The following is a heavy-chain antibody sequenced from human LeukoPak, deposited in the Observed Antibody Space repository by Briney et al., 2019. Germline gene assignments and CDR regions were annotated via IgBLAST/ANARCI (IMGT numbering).Heavy chain of an antibody. J-gene: IGHJ4*02. CDR3: VRDRNYYEALQRSY. CDR1: GFTFSSYW. D-gene: IGHD3-3*01. V-gene: IGHV3-7*03. CDR2: IKQDGSEK. Sequence: GGSLRLSCAASGFTFSSYWMSWVRQAPGKGLEWVANIKQDGSEKYYVDSVKGRFTISRDNAKNSLYLQMNSLRVEDTALYFCVRDRNYYEALQRSYWGQGTLVTVSS.